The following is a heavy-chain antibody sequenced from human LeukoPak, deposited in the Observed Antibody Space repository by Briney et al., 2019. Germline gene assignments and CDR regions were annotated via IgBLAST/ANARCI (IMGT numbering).Heavy chain of an antibody. V-gene: IGHV4-59*01. Sequence: SETLSLTCTVSGGSISSYYWSWIRQPPGKGLEWIGYIYYSGSTDYNPSLKSRVTISVDTSKNQFSLKLSSVTAADTAVYYCARAPGDFWSGDLRGYFDYWGQGTLVTVSS. CDR3: ARAPGDFWSGDLRGYFDY. J-gene: IGHJ4*02. D-gene: IGHD3-3*01. CDR2: IYYSGST. CDR1: GGSISSYY.